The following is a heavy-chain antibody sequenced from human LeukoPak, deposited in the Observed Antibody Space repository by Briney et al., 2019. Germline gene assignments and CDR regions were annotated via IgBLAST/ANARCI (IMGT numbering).Heavy chain of an antibody. CDR1: GDSIRSYY. J-gene: IGHJ4*02. Sequence: SETLSLTCSVSGDSIRSYYWSWIRQTPGKGLEWIGQIYFNGATNYNPSLRSRVTISVDTSKNQFSLKLSSVTAADTAVYYCARDRGDKYYYGSGSYGLDYWGQGTLVTVSS. CDR2: IYFNGAT. V-gene: IGHV4-59*12. D-gene: IGHD3-10*01. CDR3: ARDRGDKYYYGSGSYGLDY.